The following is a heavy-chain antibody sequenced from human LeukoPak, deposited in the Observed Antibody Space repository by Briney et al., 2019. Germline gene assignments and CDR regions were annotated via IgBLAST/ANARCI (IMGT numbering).Heavy chain of an antibody. V-gene: IGHV3-33*01. Sequence: GRSLRLSCAASGFTFSSYGTHWVRQAPGKGLEWVAVIWYDGSNKYYADSVKGRFTISRDNSKNTLYLQMNSLRAEDTAVYYCARDAYCSSTSCYPIDYWGQGTLVTVSS. CDR3: ARDAYCSSTSCYPIDY. J-gene: IGHJ4*02. CDR2: IWYDGSNK. CDR1: GFTFSSYG. D-gene: IGHD2-2*01.